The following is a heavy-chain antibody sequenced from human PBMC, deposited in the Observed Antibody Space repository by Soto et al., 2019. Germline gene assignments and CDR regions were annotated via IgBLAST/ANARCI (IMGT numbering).Heavy chain of an antibody. V-gene: IGHV4-4*02. CDR2: IYYSGSV. D-gene: IGHD2-21*02. CDR1: SDSISRSHW. Sequence: PSETLSLTCAVSSDSISRSHWLTWVRQSPGKGLEWLGDIYYSGSVYYNPSLRSRISISMDKSNNQFSLNLSSVTAADTAVYYCARCSFVTHYYYDHIDVWGKGTPVTVSS. CDR3: ARCSFVTHYYYDHIDV. J-gene: IGHJ6*03.